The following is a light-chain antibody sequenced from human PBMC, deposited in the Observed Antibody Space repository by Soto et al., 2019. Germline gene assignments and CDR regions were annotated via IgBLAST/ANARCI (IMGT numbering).Light chain of an antibody. CDR1: QSVSSSY. CDR2: GAS. V-gene: IGKV3-20*01. J-gene: IGKJ1*01. Sequence: EIVLTQSPGTLSLSPGERATLSCRASQSVSSSYLAWYQQKPGQAPRLLIYGASSRATGIPDRFSDSGSGTDFTITISRLEPGGFAVYYCQQYGSSQSFGQGTKVEIK. CDR3: QQYGSSQS.